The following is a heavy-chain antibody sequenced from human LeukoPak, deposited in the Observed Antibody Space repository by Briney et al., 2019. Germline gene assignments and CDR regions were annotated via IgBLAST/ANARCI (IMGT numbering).Heavy chain of an antibody. J-gene: IGHJ5*02. D-gene: IGHD3-9*01. Sequence: PSQTLSLTCTVSGGPISSGSYYWSWIRQPAGKGLEWIGRIYTSGSTNYNPSLKSRVTISVDTSKNQFSLKLSSVTAADTAMYYCARAAYDVLTSDWFDPWGQGTLVTVSS. CDR3: ARAAYDVLTSDWFDP. CDR1: GGPISSGSYY. V-gene: IGHV4-61*02. CDR2: IYTSGST.